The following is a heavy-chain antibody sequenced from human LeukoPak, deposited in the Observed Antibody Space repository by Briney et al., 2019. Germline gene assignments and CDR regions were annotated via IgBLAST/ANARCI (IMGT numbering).Heavy chain of an antibody. CDR1: GFTFSSYG. CDR3: AKSNRYSSSWAFDY. D-gene: IGHD6-13*01. J-gene: IGHJ4*02. V-gene: IGHV3-30*18. CDR2: ISYDGSNK. Sequence: GGSLRLSCAASGFTFSSYGMHWVRQAPGKGLEWVAFISYDGSNKYYADSVKGRFTISRDNSKNTLYLQMNSLRAEDTAVYYCAKSNRYSSSWAFDYWGQGTLVTVSS.